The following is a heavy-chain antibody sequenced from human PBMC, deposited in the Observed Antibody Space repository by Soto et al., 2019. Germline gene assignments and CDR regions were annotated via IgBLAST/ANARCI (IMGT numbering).Heavy chain of an antibody. CDR2: ISYTGRT. J-gene: IGHJ5*02. V-gene: IGHV4-31*03. D-gene: IGHD6-6*01. CDR3: ARGSFSSSSSWFDP. Sequence: PSETRSLTCTVSGGSISSDANFWSWIRQLPGRGLEWIGYISYTGRTYYTPSLNSRLTISLDTSKNLFSLRLSAVTAADTAVYFCARGSFSSSSSWFDPWGQGTLVTVSS. CDR1: GGSISSDANF.